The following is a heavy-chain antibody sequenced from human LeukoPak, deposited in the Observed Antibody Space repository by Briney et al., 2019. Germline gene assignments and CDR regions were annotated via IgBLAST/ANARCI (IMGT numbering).Heavy chain of an antibody. D-gene: IGHD3-22*01. Sequence: GGSLRLSCAASGFTFSTYGMSWVRQAPGKGLEWVSSISRTSTYIYYADSLKGRFTISRDNAKNSLYLQMNSLRAEDTAMYFCARDHQVVVGAHFDYWGQGTLVTVSS. V-gene: IGHV3-21*01. CDR1: GFTFSTYG. CDR2: ISRTSTYI. CDR3: ARDHQVVVGAHFDY. J-gene: IGHJ4*02.